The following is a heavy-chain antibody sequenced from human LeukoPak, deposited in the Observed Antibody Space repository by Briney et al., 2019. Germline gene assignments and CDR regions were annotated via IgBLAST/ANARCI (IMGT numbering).Heavy chain of an antibody. Sequence: ASVKVSCKASGYTFTSYDINWVRQATGQGLEWMGWMNPNSGNTGYAQKFQGRVTMTRNTSISTAYMELSSLRSEDTAAYYCARWGGLNPNGADGSWGQGTLVTVSS. D-gene: IGHD1-26*01. CDR3: ARWGGLNPNGADGS. J-gene: IGHJ4*02. CDR2: MNPNSGNT. CDR1: GYTFTSYD. V-gene: IGHV1-8*01.